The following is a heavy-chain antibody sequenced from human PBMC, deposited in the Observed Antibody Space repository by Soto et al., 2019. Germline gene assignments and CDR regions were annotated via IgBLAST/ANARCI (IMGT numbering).Heavy chain of an antibody. D-gene: IGHD2-8*02. CDR2: ISYYSGSI. CDR3: AKSTGGTANGMDV. Sequence: EVQLVESGGGLVQPGRSLRLSCAASGFSFDDYGMHWVRQAPGKGLEWVSGISYYSGSIGYAVSVKGRFTISRDNAKNSLYLQMNSLRGEDTALYYCAKSTGGTANGMDVWGQGTTVTVSS. J-gene: IGHJ6*02. V-gene: IGHV3-9*01. CDR1: GFSFDDYG.